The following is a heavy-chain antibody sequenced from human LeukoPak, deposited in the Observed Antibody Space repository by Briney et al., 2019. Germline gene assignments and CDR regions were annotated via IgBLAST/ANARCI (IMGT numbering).Heavy chain of an antibody. CDR2: ISWNSGSI. CDR3: AKDRGYSGYDSFDY. CDR1: GLPFDDYA. Sequence: GGSLRLSCEAPGLPFDDYAMNWVRQAPGKGLGWVSGISWNSGSIGYADSVKGRFTISRDNANNSLYLQMNSLRAEDTALYYCAKDRGYSGYDSFDYWGQGTLVTVSS. J-gene: IGHJ4*02. V-gene: IGHV3-9*01. D-gene: IGHD5-12*01.